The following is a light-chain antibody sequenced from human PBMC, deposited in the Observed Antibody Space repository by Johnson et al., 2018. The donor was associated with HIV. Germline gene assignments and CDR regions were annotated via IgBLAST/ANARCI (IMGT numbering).Light chain of an antibody. CDR1: GSNIGSHY. CDR2: END. Sequence: QSVLTQPPSVSAAPGQRVTISCSGRGSNIGSHYVSWYQQLPGTAPKLLIFENDKRPSGIPDRFSGSKSGTSATLGITGLQAGDEADYYCGTWDNSLSIGYVLGTGTKVTVL. CDR3: GTWDNSLSIGYV. J-gene: IGLJ1*01. V-gene: IGLV1-51*02.